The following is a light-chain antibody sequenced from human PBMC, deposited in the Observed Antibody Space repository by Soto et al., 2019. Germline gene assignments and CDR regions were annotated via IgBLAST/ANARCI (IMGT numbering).Light chain of an antibody. J-gene: IGKJ1*01. CDR3: QQSYSTPRT. V-gene: IGKV1-39*01. CDR2: AAS. Sequence: DIQMTQSPSSLSASVGDRVTITCRASQSISSYLNWYQQKPGKAPMLLIYAASSLQSGVPSRFSGRGSGTDFTLTISSLQPEDFATYYCQQSYSTPRTFGQGTKVEIK. CDR1: QSISSY.